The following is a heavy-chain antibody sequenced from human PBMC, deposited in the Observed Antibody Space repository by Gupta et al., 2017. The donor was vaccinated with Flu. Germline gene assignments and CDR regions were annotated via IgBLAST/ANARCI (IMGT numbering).Heavy chain of an antibody. CDR1: GFHFSRYW. J-gene: IGHJ4*02. D-gene: IGHD1-26*01. CDR2: IKPDGVER. V-gene: IGHV3-7*01. Sequence: EVQLVESGGDVVKPEGSLRLPCVASGFHFSRYWISWVRQVPGKGLEWVANIKPDGVERYYVDSVKGRFTISRDNAKNSLYLQMNSLRAEDTAVYYCAALGATLDFWGRGTLVTVSS. CDR3: AALGATLDF.